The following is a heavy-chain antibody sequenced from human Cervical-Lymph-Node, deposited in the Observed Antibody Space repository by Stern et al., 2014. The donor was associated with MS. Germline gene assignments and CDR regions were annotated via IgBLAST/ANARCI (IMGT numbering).Heavy chain of an antibody. D-gene: IGHD3-16*02. CDR1: GGTISNYI. Sequence: QVQLVQSGAEVVKPWCSVKVSCKASGGTISNYIIGWVRQAPGQGLEWMGGIIPMFGIANYAEKFQDRVTITADESTSTAYMDLSSLRSEDTAVYYCARATSDYIWGTYRFLDSWGQGTLVTVSS. J-gene: IGHJ4*02. V-gene: IGHV1-69*01. CDR3: ARATSDYIWGTYRFLDS. CDR2: IIPMFGIA.